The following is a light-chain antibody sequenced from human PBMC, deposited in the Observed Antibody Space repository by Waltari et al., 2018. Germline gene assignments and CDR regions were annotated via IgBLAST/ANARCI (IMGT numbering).Light chain of an antibody. CDR2: WAS. CDR1: QSILYSNNKDY. J-gene: IGKJ1*01. CDR3: QQYYNYPWT. V-gene: IGKV4-1*01. Sequence: DIVMTQSPDSLAVSLGERATINCKSTQSILYSNNKDYLAWYQPKSGQPPKLLIYWASAREPGIPYRVSGSGAGTEFTLTITSLQAEDAALYYCQQYYNYPWTFGQGTKVE.